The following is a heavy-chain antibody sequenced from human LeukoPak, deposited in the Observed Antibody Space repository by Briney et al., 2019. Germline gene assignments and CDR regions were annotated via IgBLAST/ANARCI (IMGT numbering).Heavy chain of an antibody. D-gene: IGHD2-2*01. CDR3: ARDIVVVPAASPWFDP. CDR1: GFTFSSYG. J-gene: IGHJ5*02. V-gene: IGHV3-33*01. CDR2: IWYDGSNK. Sequence: PGGSLRLSCAVSGFTFSSYGMHWVRQAPGKGLEWVAVIWYDGSNKYYADSVKGRFTISRDNSKNTLYLQMNSLRAEDTAVYYCARDIVVVPAASPWFDPWGQGTLVTVSS.